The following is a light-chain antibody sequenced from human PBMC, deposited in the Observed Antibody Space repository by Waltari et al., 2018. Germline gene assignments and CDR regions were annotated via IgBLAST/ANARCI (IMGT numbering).Light chain of an antibody. V-gene: IGLV3-19*01. Sequence: SSELTQDPAVSVAMGQTARITCQGARPRSYYATRSQQRPGQAPILVIYDKNNRPSGVPDRFSGSSSHNTGSLTITGAQAEDEASYYCHSRDASGVAGSFGGGTKLTVL. CDR3: HSRDASGVAGS. J-gene: IGLJ2*01. CDR2: DKN. CDR1: RPRSYY.